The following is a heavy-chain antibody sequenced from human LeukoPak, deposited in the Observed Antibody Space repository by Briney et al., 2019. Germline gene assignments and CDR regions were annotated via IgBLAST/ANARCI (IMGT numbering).Heavy chain of an antibody. CDR2: IYHSGST. J-gene: IGHJ4*02. CDR1: GGSISSGGYS. D-gene: IGHD3-22*01. Sequence: PSETLSLTCAVSGGSISSGGYSWSWIRQPPGKGLEWIGYIYHSGSTYYNPSLKSRVTISVDRSKNQFSLKLSSVTAADTAVYYCARDLDYYDSSGPLGYWGQGTMVTVSS. CDR3: ARDLDYYDSSGPLGY. V-gene: IGHV4-30-2*01.